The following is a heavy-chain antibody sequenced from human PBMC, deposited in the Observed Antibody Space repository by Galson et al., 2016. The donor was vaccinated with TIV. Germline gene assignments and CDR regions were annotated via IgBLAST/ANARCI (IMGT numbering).Heavy chain of an antibody. D-gene: IGHD2-2*01. CDR2: IRNKAYGGTT. CDR1: GFTFADYA. CDR3: TRDKTRDIILIPAGMNDY. V-gene: IGHV3-49*04. Sequence: ASGFTFADYAIHWVRQAPGKGLEWVGFIRNKAYGGTTEYAASVKGRFTISRDDSKSIAYLQMNSLKTEDTAVYYCTRDKTRDIILIPAGMNDYWGQGTLVTVSS. J-gene: IGHJ4*02.